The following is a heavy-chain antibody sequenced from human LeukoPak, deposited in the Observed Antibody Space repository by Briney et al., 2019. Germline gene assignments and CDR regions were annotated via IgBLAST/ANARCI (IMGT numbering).Heavy chain of an antibody. Sequence: SETLSLTCAVYGGSFSGYYWSWIRQPPGKGLEWIGEISHSGSTNYNPSLKSRVTISVDTSKNQFSLKLSSVTAADTAVYYCARVPTQLAGVDYWGQGTLVTVSS. CDR3: ARVPTQLAGVDY. J-gene: IGHJ4*02. V-gene: IGHV4-34*01. CDR1: GGSFSGYY. CDR2: ISHSGST. D-gene: IGHD6-6*01.